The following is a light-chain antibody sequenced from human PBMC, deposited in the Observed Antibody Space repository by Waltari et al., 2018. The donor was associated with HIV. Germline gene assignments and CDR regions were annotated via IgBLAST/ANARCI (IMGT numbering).Light chain of an antibody. CDR2: WAS. V-gene: IGKV4-1*01. CDR1: QTVLHSSSNKNH. CDR3: QQYDSFPLT. J-gene: IGKJ4*01. Sequence: DIAMTQSPDSLAVSLGEKVTINCKSSQTVLHSSSNKNHLAWYQQKAGQRPKLLIYWASTRESGVPDRFIGSGSVTYFSLTIGSLQAEYVAVYYCQQYDSFPLTFGGGTAVEIK.